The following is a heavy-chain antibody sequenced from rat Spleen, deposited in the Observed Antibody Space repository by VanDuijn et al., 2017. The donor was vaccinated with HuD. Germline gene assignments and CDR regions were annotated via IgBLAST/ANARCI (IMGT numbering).Heavy chain of an antibody. CDR3: TRDYYGYTHGYYFDY. D-gene: IGHD1-9*01. Sequence: EVQLVESGGGLVQPGRSLKLSCVASGFTFNNYWMTWIRQAPGKGLEWVASITNTGGSTYYPDSVKGRFTISRDNAKSTLYLQMNSLRSEDTATYYCTRDYYGYTHGYYFDYWGQGVMVTVSS. V-gene: IGHV5-31*01. CDR1: GFTFNNYW. CDR2: ITNTGGST. J-gene: IGHJ2*01.